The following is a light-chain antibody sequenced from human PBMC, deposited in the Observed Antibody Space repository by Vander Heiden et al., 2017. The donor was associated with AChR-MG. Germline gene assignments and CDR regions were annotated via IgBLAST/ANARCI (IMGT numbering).Light chain of an antibody. CDR2: DAS. CDR1: QSISTY. J-gene: IGKJ3*01. CDR3: RHRSNPFT. Sequence: SQSISTYSDWYQQNPGQAPRLLIHDASIRAIGIPDRFSGSGSGTDFTLTISSLEHEDFAIYYWRHRSNPFTFGHGTKVDIK. V-gene: IGKV3-11*01.